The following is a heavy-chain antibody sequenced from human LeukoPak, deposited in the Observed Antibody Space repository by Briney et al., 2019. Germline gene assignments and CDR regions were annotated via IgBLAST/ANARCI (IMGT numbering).Heavy chain of an antibody. D-gene: IGHD6-19*01. J-gene: IGHJ4*02. CDR3: ARDPSYSSGWSSYFFDY. CDR2: INPKSGGT. V-gene: IGHV1-2*02. Sequence: GASVKVSCKASGYTFTDYYMHWVRQAPGQGLEWMGWINPKSGGTKYAQKFQGRVTMTRDTSISTVYMELSRLRYDDTAVYYCARDPSYSSGWSSYFFDYWGQGALVTVSS. CDR1: GYTFTDYY.